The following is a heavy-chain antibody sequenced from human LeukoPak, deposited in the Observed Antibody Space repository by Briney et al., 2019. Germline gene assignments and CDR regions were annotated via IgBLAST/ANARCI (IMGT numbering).Heavy chain of an antibody. CDR2: IYYSGST. CDR1: GDSISSSSSY. CDR3: ARTTMVRGTYYMDV. Sequence: SETLSLTCTVSGDSISSSSSYWGWIRQPPGEGLEWIGSIYYSGSTYYNTSLKSRVTISVDTSKNQFSLKMRSVTAADTAVYYCARTTMVRGTYYMDVWGKGTTVTISS. D-gene: IGHD3-10*01. V-gene: IGHV4-39*07. J-gene: IGHJ6*03.